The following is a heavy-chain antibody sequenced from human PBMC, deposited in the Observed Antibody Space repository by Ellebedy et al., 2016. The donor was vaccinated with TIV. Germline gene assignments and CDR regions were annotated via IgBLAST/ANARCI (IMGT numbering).Heavy chain of an antibody. Sequence: PGGSLRLSCAGSGFPFSTYTINWVRKAPGKGLEWVSSISSNVAYIYYSDSLRGRFTISRDNARNSLYLQMNSLRVEDTGVYYCAVQGPAARQADWGQGTLVTVSS. CDR1: GFPFSTYT. CDR3: AVQGPAARQAD. D-gene: IGHD6-6*01. CDR2: ISSNVAYI. J-gene: IGHJ4*02. V-gene: IGHV3-21*01.